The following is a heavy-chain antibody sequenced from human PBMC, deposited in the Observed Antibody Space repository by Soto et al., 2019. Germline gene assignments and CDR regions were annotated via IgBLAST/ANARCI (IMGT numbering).Heavy chain of an antibody. V-gene: IGHV3-74*01. CDR2: INSDGSTT. Sequence: EVQLVESGGALVQPGGSLRLSCAASGFTFSSYWMHWVRQAPGKGLVWVSRINSDGSTTNYADSVKGRFTISRDNAKNTLYLQMYSRRDEEPAVYYCARGGGGNDYWGQGTLVTVSS. CDR3: ARGGGGNDY. CDR1: GFTFSSYW. D-gene: IGHD3-16*01. J-gene: IGHJ4*02.